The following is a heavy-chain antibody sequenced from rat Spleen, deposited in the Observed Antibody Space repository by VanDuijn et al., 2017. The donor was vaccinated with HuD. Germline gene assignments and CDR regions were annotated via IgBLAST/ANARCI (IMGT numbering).Heavy chain of an antibody. Sequence: EVQLVESGGGLVQPGRSLKLSCAASGITFSNFPMAWVRQAPTRGLEWVAPISSSGDSSYYGDSVKGGFTISRDNEKSTLYLQMDSLKSEDTATYYCARRRAQLQYWYFDFWGPGTMVTVSS. CDR1: GITFSNFP. J-gene: IGHJ1*01. CDR2: ISSSGDSS. V-gene: IGHV5-46*01. CDR3: ARRRAQLQYWYFDF. D-gene: IGHD3-4*01.